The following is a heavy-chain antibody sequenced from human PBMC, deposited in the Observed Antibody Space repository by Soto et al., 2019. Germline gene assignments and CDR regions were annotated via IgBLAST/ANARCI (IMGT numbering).Heavy chain of an antibody. CDR3: AREHGSPVFDY. J-gene: IGHJ4*02. CDR2: VTGSGSST. Sequence: EVQLLESGGGGLVQPGGSLRLSCAASGFNFSSYAMSWVRQAPGKGLEWVSAVTGSGSSTYYADSVKGRFTISRDNSKNTLSLQMNSLRAEDTAVYYCAREHGSPVFDYWGQGTLVTVSS. CDR1: GFNFSSYA. V-gene: IGHV3-23*01. D-gene: IGHD6-25*01.